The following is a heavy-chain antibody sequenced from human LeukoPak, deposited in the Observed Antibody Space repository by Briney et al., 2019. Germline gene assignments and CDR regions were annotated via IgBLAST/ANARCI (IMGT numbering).Heavy chain of an antibody. CDR2: INPNSGST. CDR3: ARIGKQLNWFDP. J-gene: IGHJ5*02. Sequence: GASVKVSCKASGYTFTNHYMHWVRQARGQGLEWMGWINPNSGSTNYAQKFQGRATMTRDTSFSTAYMELSRLSSDDTAVYYCARIGKQLNWFDPWGQGTLVTVSS. CDR1: GYTFTNHY. V-gene: IGHV1-2*02. D-gene: IGHD6-13*01.